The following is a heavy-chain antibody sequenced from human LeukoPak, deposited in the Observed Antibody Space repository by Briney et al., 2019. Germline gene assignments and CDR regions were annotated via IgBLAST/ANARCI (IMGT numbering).Heavy chain of an antibody. CDR2: ISSRGSNI. D-gene: IGHD5-18*01. CDR3: ARHPYSYGFPIYYYYYYIDV. J-gene: IGHJ6*03. V-gene: IGHV3-11*04. CDR1: RLTHSDFY. Sequence: GRCRRLSCAVSRLTHSDFYTSWISQAPRKGLEWVSYISSRGSNIFYADSVEDRFTDSRDNAKNSLYLQMNCLRAEHTAVYYCARHPYSYGFPIYYYYYYIDVWGKGTTVTVSS.